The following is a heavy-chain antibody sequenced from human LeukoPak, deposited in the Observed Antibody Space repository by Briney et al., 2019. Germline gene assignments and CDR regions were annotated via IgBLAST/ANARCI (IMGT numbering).Heavy chain of an antibody. J-gene: IGHJ4*02. Sequence: SETLSLTCSVSGGSVSSNTYYWSWIRQPPGKGLEWIGYIYYSGSTNYNPSLKSRVTISEDTSKNQFSLNLRSVTAADTAVYYCARGGARVVRGIYWGQGTLVIVSS. V-gene: IGHV4-61*01. CDR2: IYYSGST. D-gene: IGHD3-10*01. CDR1: GGSVSSNTYY. CDR3: ARGGARVVRGIY.